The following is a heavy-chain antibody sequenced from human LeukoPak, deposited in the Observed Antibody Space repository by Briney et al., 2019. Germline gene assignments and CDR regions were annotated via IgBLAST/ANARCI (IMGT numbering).Heavy chain of an antibody. Sequence: GESLKISCKSSGYSFTTYWIGWVRQMPGKGLEWMGIIHPDDSDTRYSPSFQGQVTISADKSISTAYLQWSSLKASDTAMYYCARRSYGNFDYWGQGTLVTVSS. V-gene: IGHV5-51*01. D-gene: IGHD4-17*01. CDR3: ARRSYGNFDY. J-gene: IGHJ4*02. CDR2: IHPDDSDT. CDR1: GYSFTTYW.